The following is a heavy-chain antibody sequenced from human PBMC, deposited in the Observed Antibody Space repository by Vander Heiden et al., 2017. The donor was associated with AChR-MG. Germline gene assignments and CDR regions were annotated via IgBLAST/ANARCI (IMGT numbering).Heavy chain of an antibody. Sequence: QLQLVESGGGVVQPGRSLRLPCAASGFTFSSYGMHWFRQVPGKGLEWVAVISDDGSNKYYADSVKGRFTISRDNSKNTLYLQMNSLRAEDTAVYYCAKDPGRDAFDIWGQGTMVTVSS. CDR3: AKDPGRDAFDI. V-gene: IGHV3-30*18. CDR2: ISDDGSNK. J-gene: IGHJ3*02. CDR1: GFTFSSYG.